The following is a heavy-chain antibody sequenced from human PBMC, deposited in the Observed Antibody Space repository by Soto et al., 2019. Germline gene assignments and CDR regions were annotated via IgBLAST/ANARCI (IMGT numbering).Heavy chain of an antibody. V-gene: IGHV4-59*01. D-gene: IGHD5-18*01. CDR2: IYYSGST. CDR3: ARGALGIAMANFDY. CDR1: GGSITSYY. J-gene: IGHJ4*02. Sequence: SETLSLTCTVSGGSITSYYWSWIRQPPGKGLEWIGYIYYSGSTNYNPSLKSRITISVDTSKNQFSLKLSSVTAADTAVYYCARGALGIAMANFDYWGQGTLVTVSS.